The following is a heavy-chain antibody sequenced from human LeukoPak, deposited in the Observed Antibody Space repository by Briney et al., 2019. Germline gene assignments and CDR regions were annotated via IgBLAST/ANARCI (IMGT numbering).Heavy chain of an antibody. D-gene: IGHD3-10*01. CDR3: VGGPGY. J-gene: IGHJ4*02. Sequence: GGSLRLSCAASGFTFINAWMSWVRQAPGKGLEWVGNIRKDGSERYYIDSVKGRFTISRDNAKNSLYVQMNSLRAEDTAVYYCVGGPGYWGQGTLVTVSS. CDR2: IRKDGSER. CDR1: GFTFINAW. V-gene: IGHV3-7*01.